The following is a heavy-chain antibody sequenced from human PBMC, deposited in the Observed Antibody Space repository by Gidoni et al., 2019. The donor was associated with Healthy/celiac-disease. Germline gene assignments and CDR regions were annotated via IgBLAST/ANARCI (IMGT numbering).Heavy chain of an antibody. Sequence: EVQLVESGGGLVQPWGPLRLSCAASGFTFRSYWMSWVRPAPGKGLEWVANIKQDGSEKYYVDSVKGRFTISRDNAKNSLYLQMNSLRAEDTAVYYCARDSRYCTNGVCYFQFDYWGQGTLVTVSS. CDR1: GFTFRSYW. D-gene: IGHD2-8*01. V-gene: IGHV3-7*03. J-gene: IGHJ4*02. CDR2: IKQDGSEK. CDR3: ARDSRYCTNGVCYFQFDY.